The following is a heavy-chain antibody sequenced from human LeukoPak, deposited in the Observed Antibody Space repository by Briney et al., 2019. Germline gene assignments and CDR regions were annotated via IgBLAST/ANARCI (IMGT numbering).Heavy chain of an antibody. V-gene: IGHV3-66*01. Sequence: GGSLRLSCAASGFTVSSNYMSWVRQAPGKGLEWVSVIYSGGSTYYADSVKGRFTISRDNSKNTLYLQMNSLRAEDTAVYYCARDGPRELGHYYYYYGTDVWGQGTTVTVSS. D-gene: IGHD7-27*01. CDR3: ARDGPRELGHYYYYYGTDV. CDR1: GFTVSSNY. CDR2: IYSGGST. J-gene: IGHJ6*02.